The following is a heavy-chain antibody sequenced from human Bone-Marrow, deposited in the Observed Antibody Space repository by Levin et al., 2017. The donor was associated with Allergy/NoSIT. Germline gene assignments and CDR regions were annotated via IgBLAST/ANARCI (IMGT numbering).Heavy chain of an antibody. CDR2: IYHRSKWYD. CDR1: GDSVSSNSAA. CDR3: TRDIAVTGTSFDQ. Sequence: SETLSLTCAISGDSVSSNSAAWNWIRQSPSRGLEWLGKIYHRSKWYDDYALSVKSRITIKPDTSKNQFSLQLSSVTPEDTAVYYCTRDIAVTGTSFDQWGQGTLVTVSS. J-gene: IGHJ4*02. V-gene: IGHV6-1*01. D-gene: IGHD6-19*01.